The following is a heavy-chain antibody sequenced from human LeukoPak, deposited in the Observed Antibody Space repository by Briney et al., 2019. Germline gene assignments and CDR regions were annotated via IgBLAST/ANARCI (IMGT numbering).Heavy chain of an antibody. CDR2: INHSGST. J-gene: IGHJ4*02. CDR1: GVSFSGYY. V-gene: IGHV4-34*01. CDR3: ARGSLRGLDGGNYRFDY. D-gene: IGHD4-23*01. Sequence: SETLSLTCAVYGVSFSGYYWSWIRQPPGKGLEWIGEINHSGSTNYNPSLKSRVTISVDTSKNQFSLKLSSVTAADPAVYYCARGSLRGLDGGNYRFDYGGQGTLVTVSS.